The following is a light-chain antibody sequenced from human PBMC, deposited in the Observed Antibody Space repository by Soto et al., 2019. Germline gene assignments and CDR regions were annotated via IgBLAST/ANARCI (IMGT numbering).Light chain of an antibody. CDR1: SSHVGGYNY. Sequence: QSVLTQPASVSGSPGQSITISCTGTSSHVGGYNYVSWYQQQPGKAPKLIIYDVSSRPSGVSNRFSGSKSGNTASLTISGLQAEDEADYYCSSYTSSGTLVVXGGGTKLTVL. CDR3: SSYTSSGTLVV. CDR2: DVS. V-gene: IGLV2-14*01. J-gene: IGLJ2*01.